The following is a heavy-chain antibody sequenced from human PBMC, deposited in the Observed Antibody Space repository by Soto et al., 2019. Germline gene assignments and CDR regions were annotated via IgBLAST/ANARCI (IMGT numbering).Heavy chain of an antibody. V-gene: IGHV1-46*01. D-gene: IGHD3-10*01. CDR1: GYTFTNHY. CDR2: INPSGGKT. J-gene: IGHJ4*02. Sequence: QVQLEQSGAEVKKPGASVKVSCKASGYTFTNHYIHWVRQGPGQGPEWMGTINPSGGKTDYAQKFKGRVTLTSDTPTSTVYMELRSLRSEDTAIYYCARDEYHYGSGSSCSTLDDWGQGTLVTVSS. CDR3: ARDEYHYGSGSSCSTLDD.